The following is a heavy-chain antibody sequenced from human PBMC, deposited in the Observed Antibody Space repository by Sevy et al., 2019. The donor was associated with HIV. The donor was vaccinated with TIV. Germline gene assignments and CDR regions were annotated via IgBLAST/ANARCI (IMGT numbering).Heavy chain of an antibody. CDR1: GYSFTSYW. D-gene: IGHD3-22*01. V-gene: IGHV5-51*01. CDR3: ARQGRHYYDSSGYYFVEP. Sequence: GESLKISCKGSGYSFTSYWIGWVRQMPGKGLEWMGIIYPGDSDTRYSPSFQGQVTNSADKSISTAYPPWSSLKASDTAMYYCARQGRHYYDSSGYYFVEPWGQGTMVTVSS. CDR2: IYPGDSDT. J-gene: IGHJ3*01.